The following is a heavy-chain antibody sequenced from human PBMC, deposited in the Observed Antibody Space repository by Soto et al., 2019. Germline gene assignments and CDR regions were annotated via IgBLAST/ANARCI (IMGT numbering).Heavy chain of an antibody. J-gene: IGHJ6*03. V-gene: IGHV3-33*01. CDR3: ARGSPLDFWSGYYNYYYYMDV. CDR1: GFTFSSYG. CDR2: IWYDGSNK. D-gene: IGHD3-3*01. Sequence: QVQLVESGGGVVQPGRSLRLSCAASGFTFSSYGMHWVRQAPGKGLEWVAVIWYDGSNKYYADSVKGRFTISRDNSKNPLYLQMNSLRAEDTAVYYCARGSPLDFWSGYYNYYYYMDVWGKGTTVTVSS.